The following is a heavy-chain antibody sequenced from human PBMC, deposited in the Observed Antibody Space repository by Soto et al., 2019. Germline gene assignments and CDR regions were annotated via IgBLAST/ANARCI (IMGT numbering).Heavy chain of an antibody. CDR3: AKDPSTGPPDC. D-gene: IGHD3-9*01. CDR1: GFTFSSSA. Sequence: PGGSLRLACAASGFTFSSSAMSWVRQAPGKGLEWVSAIHPSGGSTHYAESVRGRFTISRDNSRDTLYLQMNSLRAEDTAVYYCAKDPSTGPPDCWGQGALVTVSS. V-gene: IGHV3-23*01. J-gene: IGHJ4*02. CDR2: IHPSGGST.